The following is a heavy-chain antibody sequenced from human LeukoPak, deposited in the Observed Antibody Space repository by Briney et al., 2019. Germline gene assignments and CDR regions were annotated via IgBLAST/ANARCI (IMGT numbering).Heavy chain of an antibody. V-gene: IGHV3-15*01. D-gene: IGHD3-22*01. CDR1: GFTFSNAW. CDR3: TTDLHYYDSSGYYYVGTNDY. CDR2: IKSKTDGGTT. Sequence: GGSLRLSCAASGFTFSNAWMSWVRQAPGKGLEWVGRIKSKTDGGTTDYAAPVKGRSTISRDDSKNTLYLQMNSLKTEDTAVYYCTTDLHYYDSSGYYYVGTNDYWGQGTLVTVSS. J-gene: IGHJ4*02.